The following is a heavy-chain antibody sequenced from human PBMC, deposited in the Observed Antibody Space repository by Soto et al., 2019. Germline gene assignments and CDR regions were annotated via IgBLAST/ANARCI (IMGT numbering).Heavy chain of an antibody. CDR3: ARYRREAVAGYTLDN. Sequence: SETLSLTCTVSGGSISSNYWTWIRQPPGKGLEWIGYVYNSGSTNYNPSLKSRVTISEDTSKSQFSLKVNSMTAADTAGYYCARYRREAVAGYTLDNWGQGILVTVS. D-gene: IGHD6-13*01. V-gene: IGHV4-59*01. J-gene: IGHJ4*02. CDR2: VYNSGST. CDR1: GGSISSNY.